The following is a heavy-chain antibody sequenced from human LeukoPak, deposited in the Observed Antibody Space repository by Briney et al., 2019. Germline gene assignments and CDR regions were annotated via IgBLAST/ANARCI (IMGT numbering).Heavy chain of an antibody. V-gene: IGHV3-48*03. D-gene: IGHD3-9*01. J-gene: IGHJ4*02. CDR3: ARNYDVLTGYPYYFDH. Sequence: GGSLRLSCAASGFTFSSFEMNWVRQAPGKGLEWVSYISSSGSSIYYADSVKGRFTISRDNAKNSLYLQMSSLTPEDTAVYYCARNYDVLTGYPYYFDHWGQGNLVTVSS. CDR2: ISSSGSSI. CDR1: GFTFSSFE.